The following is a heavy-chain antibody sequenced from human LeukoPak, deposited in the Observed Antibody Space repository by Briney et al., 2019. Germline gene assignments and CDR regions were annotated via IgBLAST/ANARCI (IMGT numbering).Heavy chain of an antibody. J-gene: IGHJ4*02. Sequence: SEILSLTCTVSDGSISSSRYSWCWIRQPPGKGLEWIGSIYYSGSTYYNPSLKSRITISVDTSKSQFSLKMSSVTAADPAVYYCARLTVTVPPTYCGKGSLVTVSS. V-gene: IGHV4-39*01. CDR2: IYYSGST. CDR1: DGSISSSRYS. CDR3: ARLTVTVPPTY. D-gene: IGHD4-11*01.